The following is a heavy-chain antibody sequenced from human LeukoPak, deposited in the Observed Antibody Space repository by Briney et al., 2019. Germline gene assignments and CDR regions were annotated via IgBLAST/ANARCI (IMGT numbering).Heavy chain of an antibody. D-gene: IGHD1-26*01. J-gene: IGHJ4*02. V-gene: IGHV4-4*02. CDR3: TRESGAFSPFGF. Sequence: SGTLSLTCAVSGGPITTTNWWNWGRPPPGKGLEWIGEVHLNGATNYNPSLESRFSMSIDKSNNHLSLEVTSVTAADTAMYYCTRESGAFSPFGFWGQGTLVTVSS. CDR2: VHLNGAT. CDR1: GGPITTTNW.